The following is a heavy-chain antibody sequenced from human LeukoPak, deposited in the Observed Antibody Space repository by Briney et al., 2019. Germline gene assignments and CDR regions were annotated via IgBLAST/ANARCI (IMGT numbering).Heavy chain of an antibody. V-gene: IGHV5-51*01. D-gene: IGHD5-24*01. CDR1: GYSFTSYW. CDR2: IHPGDSDT. CDR3: ATHPGGLQSGFDN. Sequence: PGESLKISCKGSGYSFTSYWIGWVRQMPGKGLEYMGIIHPGDSDTRYSPSFQCQVTISVDRSSSTAYIQWSRLKASDTAMYYCATHPGGLQSGFDNWGQGTLVTVSS. J-gene: IGHJ4*02.